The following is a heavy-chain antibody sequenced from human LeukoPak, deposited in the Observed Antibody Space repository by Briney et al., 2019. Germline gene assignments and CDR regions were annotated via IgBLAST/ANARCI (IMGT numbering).Heavy chain of an antibody. CDR1: GGSFSGYY. Sequence: SETLSLTCAVYGGSFSGYYWSWIRQPPGKGLEWIGEINHSGSTNYNPSLKSRVTISVDTSKNQFSLKLSSVTAADTAVYYCARKGRYYYDSSGYYNLWGQGTLVTVSS. CDR3: ARKGRYYYDSSGYYNL. CDR2: INHSGST. J-gene: IGHJ4*02. V-gene: IGHV4-34*01. D-gene: IGHD3-22*01.